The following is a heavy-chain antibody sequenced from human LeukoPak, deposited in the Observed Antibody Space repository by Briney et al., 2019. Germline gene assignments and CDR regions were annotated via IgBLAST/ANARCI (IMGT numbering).Heavy chain of an antibody. V-gene: IGHV4-59*08. CDR1: GGSISSYY. Sequence: SETLSLTCTVSGGSISSYYWSWIRQPPGKGLEWIGYIYYSGSTNYNPSLKSRVTISVDTSKNQFSLKLSSVTAADTAVYYCARHMGYCSSTSCYWQDDAFDIWGQGTMVTVSS. CDR2: IYYSGST. J-gene: IGHJ3*02. D-gene: IGHD2-2*01. CDR3: ARHMGYCSSTSCYWQDDAFDI.